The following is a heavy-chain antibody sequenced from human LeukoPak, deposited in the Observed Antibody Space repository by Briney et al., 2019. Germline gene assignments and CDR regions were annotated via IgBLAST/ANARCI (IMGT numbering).Heavy chain of an antibody. CDR2: INPNSGGT. CDR3: AREIQPNYYYYMDV. CDR1: GYTFTGYY. J-gene: IGHJ6*03. Sequence: ASVKVSCKASGYTFTGYYMHWVRQAPGQGLEWMGWINPNSGGTNYAQKFQGRVTMTRDTSISTAYMELSRLRSDDTAVYYCAREIQPNYYYYMDVWGKGTTVTVSS. V-gene: IGHV1-2*02. D-gene: IGHD5-18*01.